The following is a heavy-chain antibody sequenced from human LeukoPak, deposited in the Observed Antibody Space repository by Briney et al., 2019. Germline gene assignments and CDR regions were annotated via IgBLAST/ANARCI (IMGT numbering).Heavy chain of an antibody. CDR1: GGSFSGYY. D-gene: IGHD2-21*02. V-gene: IGHV4-34*01. CDR2: IDHSGST. Sequence: SHTLSLTCAVYGGSFSGYYWSWIRQPPGKGLDLIGEIDHSGSTNYKPSLKSRVTISVDTSKHEFSLKLSSVNDADTAVYYCARGGQPLLFGWFDPWGQGTLVTVSS. J-gene: IGHJ5*02. CDR3: ARGGQPLLFGWFDP.